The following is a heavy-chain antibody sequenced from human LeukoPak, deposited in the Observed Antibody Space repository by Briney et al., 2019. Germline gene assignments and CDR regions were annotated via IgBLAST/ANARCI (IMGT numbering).Heavy chain of an antibody. CDR2: MNPDSGKT. CDR1: GGTFSSYA. CDR3: ARAFWGGYDYDAFDI. J-gene: IGHJ3*02. V-gene: IGHV1-8*03. Sequence: WASVKVSCKASGGTFSSYAISWVRQAAGQGLEWMGYMNPDSGKTAYAQKFQGRVTITRTTSMNTTYLELTSLTSDDTAVYFCARAFWGGYDYDAFDIWGQGTVVTVSS. D-gene: IGHD5-12*01.